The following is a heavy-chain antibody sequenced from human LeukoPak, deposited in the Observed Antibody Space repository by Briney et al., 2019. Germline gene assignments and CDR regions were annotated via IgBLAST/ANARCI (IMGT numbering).Heavy chain of an antibody. Sequence: PGRSLRLSCAASGFTFSSYAMHWVRQAPGKGLEWVAVISYDGSNKYYADSVKGRFTISRDNSKNTLYLQMNSLRAEDTAVYYCARDLFSYYYDSSGYYWGQGTLVTVSS. D-gene: IGHD3-22*01. V-gene: IGHV3-30*04. J-gene: IGHJ4*02. CDR3: ARDLFSYYYDSSGYY. CDR2: ISYDGSNK. CDR1: GFTFSSYA.